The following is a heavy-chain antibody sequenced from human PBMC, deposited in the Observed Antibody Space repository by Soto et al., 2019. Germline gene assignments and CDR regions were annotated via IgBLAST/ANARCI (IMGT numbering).Heavy chain of an antibody. CDR3: ARDWGGLGY. J-gene: IGHJ4*02. CDR1: GFNFGGYW. CDR2: IIKDGSEK. D-gene: IGHD3-10*01. V-gene: IGHV3-7*03. Sequence: EVQLVESGGGLVQPGGSPRLSCAASGFNFGGYWMTWVRQAPGKGLEWVANIIKDGSEKSYVDSVKGRFTISRDNAKNSLYLEMTSLRVEDTAVYYCARDWGGLGYWGQGTLVTVSS.